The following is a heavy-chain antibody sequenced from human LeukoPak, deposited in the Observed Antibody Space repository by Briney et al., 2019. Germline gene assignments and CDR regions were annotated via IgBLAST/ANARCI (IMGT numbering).Heavy chain of an antibody. CDR1: GFTVSSKF. D-gene: IGHD3-9*01. CDR3: ARLVLDFDPYGMDV. CDR2: IYSGGST. V-gene: IGHV3-53*04. J-gene: IGHJ6*02. Sequence: GGSLRLSCAASGFTVSSKFMSWVRQAPGKGLQWVSVIYSGGSTYYADSVKGRFTISRHNSKNTLYLLMNSLRAEDTAVYYCARLVLDFDPYGMDVWGQGTTVTVSS.